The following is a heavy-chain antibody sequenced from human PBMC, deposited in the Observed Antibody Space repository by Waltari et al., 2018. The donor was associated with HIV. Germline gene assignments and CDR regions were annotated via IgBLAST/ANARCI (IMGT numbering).Heavy chain of an antibody. CDR1: GFTFSNAW. Sequence: EVQLVESGGGLVKPGGSLRLSCAASGFTFSNAWMSWVRQAPGKGLEWVGRIKSKTDGGTTDYAAPVKGRFTISRDDSKNTLYLQMNSPKTEDTAVYYCTTKSRTTPNEDYFDYWGQGTLVTVSS. D-gene: IGHD4-17*01. CDR2: IKSKTDGGTT. J-gene: IGHJ4*02. V-gene: IGHV3-15*01. CDR3: TTKSRTTPNEDYFDY.